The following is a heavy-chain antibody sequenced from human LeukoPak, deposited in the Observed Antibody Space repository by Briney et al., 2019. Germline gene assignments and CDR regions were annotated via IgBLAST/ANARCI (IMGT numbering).Heavy chain of an antibody. CDR1: GFTFSSYA. V-gene: IGHV3-23*01. J-gene: IGHJ3*02. CDR2: ISGSGGST. CDR3: AKEQGHWNYRGPAFDI. Sequence: GGSLRLSCAASGFTFSSYAMSWVRQAPGKGLEWVSAISGSGGSTYYAGSVKGRFTFSRDNSKNTLYLQMNSLRAEDTAVYYCAKEQGHWNYRGPAFDIWGQGTMVTVSS. D-gene: IGHD1-7*01.